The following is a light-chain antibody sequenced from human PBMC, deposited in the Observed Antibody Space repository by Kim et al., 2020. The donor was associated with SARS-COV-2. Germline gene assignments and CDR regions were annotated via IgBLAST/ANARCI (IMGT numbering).Light chain of an antibody. V-gene: IGLV1-51*01. Sequence: GQKVTIPCSGTSSNVGNNYVSWYQQLPRPAPKLLIYDNNKRPSGIPDRFSGSKSGTSATLDITGLQTGDEADYYCGTFDTTLIAVVFGGGTQLTVL. J-gene: IGLJ2*01. CDR3: GTFDTTLIAVV. CDR2: DNN. CDR1: SSNVGNNY.